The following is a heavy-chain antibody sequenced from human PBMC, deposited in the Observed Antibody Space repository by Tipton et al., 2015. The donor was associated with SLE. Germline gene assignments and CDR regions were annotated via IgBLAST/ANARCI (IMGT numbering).Heavy chain of an antibody. J-gene: IGHJ3*01. D-gene: IGHD3-10*01. CDR2: IYYSGST. CDR1: GDSISSYY. V-gene: IGHV4-59*01. Sequence: LRLSCSVSGDSISSYYWSWIRQPPGKGLEWIGYIYYSGSTNYNPSFKSRVTISVDTSRNQFSLKLSSVTAADTAVYYCARAQGEMDAFDLWGQGTMVTVSS. CDR3: ARAQGEMDAFDL.